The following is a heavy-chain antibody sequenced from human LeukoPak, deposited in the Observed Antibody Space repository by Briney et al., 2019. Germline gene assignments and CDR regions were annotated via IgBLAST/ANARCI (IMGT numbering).Heavy chain of an antibody. J-gene: IGHJ4*02. CDR3: TRGYCSGGSCYSPFDY. V-gene: IGHV3-49*03. D-gene: IGHD2-15*01. CDR2: IRSKAYGGTT. Sequence: PGGSLRLPCTASGFTFGDYAMSWFRQAPGKGLEWVGFIRSKAYGGTTEYAASVKGRFTISRDDSKSIAYLQMNSLKTEDTAVYYCTRGYCSGGSCYSPFDYWGQGTLVTVSS. CDR1: GFTFGDYA.